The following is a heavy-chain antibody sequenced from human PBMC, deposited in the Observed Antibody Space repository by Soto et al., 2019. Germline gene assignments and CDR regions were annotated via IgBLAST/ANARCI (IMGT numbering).Heavy chain of an antibody. CDR1: GGSISSYY. J-gene: IGHJ3*02. CDR2: IYYSGST. Sequence: QVQLQESGPGLVKPSETLSLTCTVSGGSISSYYWSWIRQPPGKGLEWIGYIYYSGSTNYNPSLKSRVTISVDTSKNQFSLKLSSVTAADTAVYYCARDNSVAWGAFDIWGQGTMVTVSS. D-gene: IGHD3-16*01. V-gene: IGHV4-59*01. CDR3: ARDNSVAWGAFDI.